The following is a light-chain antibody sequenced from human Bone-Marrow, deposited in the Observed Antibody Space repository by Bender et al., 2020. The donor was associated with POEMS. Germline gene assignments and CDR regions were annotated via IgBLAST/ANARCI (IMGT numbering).Light chain of an antibody. J-gene: IGLJ2*01. Sequence: QSMLTQPPSVSGAPGQRVTISCSGSSSNIGRDTVNWYQRLPGAAPKLLIFSVDQRPAGVPARFFGSRSGTSASLAISGLQSEDEADYYCASWDDSLSGLVVFGGGTKLTVL. CDR3: ASWDDSLSGLVV. CDR1: SSNIGRDT. V-gene: IGLV1-44*01. CDR2: SVD.